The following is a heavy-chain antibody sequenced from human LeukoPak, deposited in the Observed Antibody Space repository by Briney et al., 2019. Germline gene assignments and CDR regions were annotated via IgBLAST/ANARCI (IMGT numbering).Heavy chain of an antibody. J-gene: IGHJ6*03. CDR2: IYYSGST. CDR3: ARHHNIVGATDYMDV. Sequence: PSQTLSLTCTVSGGSISSYYWSWIRQPPGKGLEWIGYIYYSGSTNYNPSLKSRVTISVDTSKNQFSLKLSSVTAADTAVYYCARHHNIVGATDYMDVWGKGTTVTVSS. V-gene: IGHV4-59*08. CDR1: GGSISSYY. D-gene: IGHD1-26*01.